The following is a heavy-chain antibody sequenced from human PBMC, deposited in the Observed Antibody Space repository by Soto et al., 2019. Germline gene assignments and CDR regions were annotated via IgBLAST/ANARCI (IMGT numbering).Heavy chain of an antibody. CDR1: GGSIRNGDYY. CDR2: IYYGGNT. V-gene: IGHV4-30-4*01. CDR3: ARVSGHYYYGVDV. J-gene: IGHJ6*02. Sequence: QVQLQESGPGLVKPSETLSLTCNVFGGSIRNGDYYWSWIRPPPGKGLQYIGYIYYGGNTNYNPSLKSRLTMSIDRSANHSSLTLTSVTAADTAVYYCARVSGHYYYGVDVWGQGTTVIVSS.